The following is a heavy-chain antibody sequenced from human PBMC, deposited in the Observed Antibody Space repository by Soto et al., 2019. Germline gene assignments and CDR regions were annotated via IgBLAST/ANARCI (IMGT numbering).Heavy chain of an antibody. CDR1: GFTFSSYS. V-gene: IGHV3-48*01. D-gene: IGHD3-16*01. J-gene: IGHJ4*02. CDR2: ISSSSSTI. CDR3: ARDPGIMITFGGVQASDY. Sequence: PGGSLRLSCAASGFTFSSYSMNWVRQAPGKGLEWVSYISSSSSTIYYADSVKGRFTISRDNAKNSLYLQMNSLRAEDTAVYYCARDPGIMITFGGVQASDYWGQGTLVTVSS.